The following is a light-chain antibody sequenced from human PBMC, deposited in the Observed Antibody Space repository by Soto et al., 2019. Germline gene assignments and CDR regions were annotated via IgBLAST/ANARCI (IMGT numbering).Light chain of an antibody. J-gene: IGLJ2*01. V-gene: IGLV2-14*01. Sequence: QSALTQPASVSGSPGQAITISCTGTSSDVGGYNYVSWYQQHPGRAPKLMIYDVNTRPSGVSSRFSGSKSGNTASLAISGLQAEDEADYYCSSYTSSSILLVFGGGTKLTVL. CDR1: SSDVGGYNY. CDR2: DVN. CDR3: SSYTSSSILLV.